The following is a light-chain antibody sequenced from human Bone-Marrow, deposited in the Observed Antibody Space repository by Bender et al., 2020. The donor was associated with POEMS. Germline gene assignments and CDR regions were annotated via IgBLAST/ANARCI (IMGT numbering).Light chain of an antibody. J-gene: IGLJ3*02. V-gene: IGLV3-1*01. CDR1: KLGHKY. CDR3: GVWDDNLSEWV. Sequence: SYDLTQPPSLSVSPGQTASITCSGDKLGHKYACWYQQKPGQSPVLVIYEDSKRPSGIPERFSGSKSDTSATLAITGLRPGDEADYYCGVWDDNLSEWVFGGGTKLTVL. CDR2: EDS.